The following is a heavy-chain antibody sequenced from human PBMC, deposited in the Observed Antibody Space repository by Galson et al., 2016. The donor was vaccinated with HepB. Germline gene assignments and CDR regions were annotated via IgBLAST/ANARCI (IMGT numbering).Heavy chain of an antibody. CDR2: IYPGDSDT. J-gene: IGHJ6*02. D-gene: IGHD2-2*01. CDR1: AYGFDNFW. Sequence: QSGAEVKKPGQSLTISCKGPAYGFDNFWIAWVRQLPGKGLEWMGIIYPGDSDTRYSPSFEGQVIMSVDKSISTAYLRWSSLKASDTAVYYCARHGATSTSRWGYDYGLDVWGRGTSVTVSS. V-gene: IGHV5-51*01. CDR3: ARHGATSTSRWGYDYGLDV.